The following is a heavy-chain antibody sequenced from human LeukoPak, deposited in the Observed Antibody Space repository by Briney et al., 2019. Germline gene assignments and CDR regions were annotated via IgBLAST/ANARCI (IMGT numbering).Heavy chain of an antibody. CDR2: ISAYNGNT. D-gene: IGHD5-18*01. V-gene: IGHV1-18*03. CDR3: ARSAADTAMVVFDY. Sequence: ASVKVSCKASGYTFTSYGISWVRQAPGQGLEWMGWISAYNGNTKYSQEFQGRVTITRDTSASTAYMELSSLGSEDMAVYYCARSAADTAMVVFDYWGQGTLVTVSS. CDR1: GYTFTSYG. J-gene: IGHJ4*02.